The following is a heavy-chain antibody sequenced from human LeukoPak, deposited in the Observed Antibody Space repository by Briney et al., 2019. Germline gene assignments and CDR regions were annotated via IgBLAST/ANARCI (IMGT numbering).Heavy chain of an antibody. CDR3: AKSSGWYGYFDY. J-gene: IGHJ4*02. Sequence: GGSLRLSCAASGSTFSTYSMNWVRQAPGKGLEWVSYISSSSSIIYYTDSVKGRFTISRDNAKNSLYLQMNSLRAEDTALYYCAKSSGWYGYFDYWGQGTLVTVSS. V-gene: IGHV3-48*04. D-gene: IGHD6-19*01. CDR1: GSTFSTYS. CDR2: ISSSSSII.